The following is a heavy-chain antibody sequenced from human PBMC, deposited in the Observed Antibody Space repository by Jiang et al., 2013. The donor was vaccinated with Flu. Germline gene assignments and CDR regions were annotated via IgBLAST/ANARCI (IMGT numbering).Heavy chain of an antibody. D-gene: IGHD6-6*01. CDR2: IYHSGST. J-gene: IGHJ5*02. Sequence: LLKPSETLSLTCAVSGYSISSGYYWGWIRQPPGKGLEWIGSIYHSGSTYYNPSLKSRVTISVDTSKNQFSLKLSSVTAADTAVYYCAREEEREGLVWFDPWGQGTLVTVSS. CDR1: GYSISSGYY. V-gene: IGHV4-38-2*02. CDR3: AREEEREGLVWFDP.